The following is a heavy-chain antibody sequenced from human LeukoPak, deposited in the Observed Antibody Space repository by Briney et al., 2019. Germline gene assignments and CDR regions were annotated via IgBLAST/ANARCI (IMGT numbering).Heavy chain of an antibody. CDR3: ARSNIVVVVAARQGAFDI. D-gene: IGHD2-15*01. V-gene: IGHV1-69*05. Sequence: SVKVSCKASGGTFSSYAISWLRQAPGQGLEWMGGIIPIFGTANYTQKFQGRVTITTDESTSTAYMELSSLRSEDTAVHYCARSNIVVVVAARQGAFDIWGQGTMVTVSS. CDR1: GGTFSSYA. J-gene: IGHJ3*02. CDR2: IIPIFGTA.